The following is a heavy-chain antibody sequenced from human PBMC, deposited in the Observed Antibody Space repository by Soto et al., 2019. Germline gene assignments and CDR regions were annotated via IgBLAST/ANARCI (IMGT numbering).Heavy chain of an antibody. CDR1: GFTFSSYS. Sequence: GSLRLSCAASGFTFSSYSMNWVRQAPGKGLEWVSSISSSSSYIYYADSVKGRFTISRDNAKNSLYLQMNSLRAEDTAVYYCARVVPADYFYGMDVWGQGTTVTVSS. D-gene: IGHD2-2*01. V-gene: IGHV3-21*01. J-gene: IGHJ6*02. CDR2: ISSSSSYI. CDR3: ARVVPADYFYGMDV.